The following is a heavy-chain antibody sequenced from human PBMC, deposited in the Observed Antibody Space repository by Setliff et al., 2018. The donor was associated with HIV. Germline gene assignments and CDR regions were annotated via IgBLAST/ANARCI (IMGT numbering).Heavy chain of an antibody. J-gene: IGHJ4*02. Sequence: LSLTCTVSGGSIINYFWSWIRLPPGKRLEWIGYIYYSGSTDYNPSLKSRVTISVDTSKSQVSLKLSSVTAADTAVYYCARSPGVDTNMAFDYWGRGTPVTVSS. D-gene: IGHD5-18*01. CDR3: ARSPGVDTNMAFDY. CDR1: GGSIINYF. CDR2: IYYSGST. V-gene: IGHV4-59*01.